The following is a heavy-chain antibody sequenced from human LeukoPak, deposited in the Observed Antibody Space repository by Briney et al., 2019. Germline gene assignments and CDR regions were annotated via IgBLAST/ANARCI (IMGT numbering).Heavy chain of an antibody. J-gene: IGHJ4*02. CDR3: ARSIVVVVAASAGFDY. Sequence: ASVKVSCKASGGTFSSYAISWVRQAPGQGLEWMGWISAYNGNTNYAQKLQGRVTMTTDTSTSTAYMELRSLRSDDTAVYYCARSIVVVVAASAGFDYWGQGTLVTVSS. CDR2: ISAYNGNT. CDR1: GGTFSSYA. V-gene: IGHV1-18*01. D-gene: IGHD2-15*01.